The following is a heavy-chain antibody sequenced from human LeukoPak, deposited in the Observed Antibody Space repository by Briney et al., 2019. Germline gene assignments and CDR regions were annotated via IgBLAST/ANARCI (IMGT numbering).Heavy chain of an antibody. D-gene: IGHD3-10*01. Sequence: PGGSLRLSCAASGFTFSSDWMSGVRQAPGRGLEWVANIKLEGGEKYYVGSVKDRLPISRDNAKNSLYLQMNSLTAEDTAVYYCASETPGVVVADYYGSGPKDVWRQGTTVTVSS. CDR2: IKLEGGEK. CDR1: GFTFSSDW. CDR3: ASETPGVVVADYYGSGPKDV. V-gene: IGHV3-7*01. J-gene: IGHJ6*01.